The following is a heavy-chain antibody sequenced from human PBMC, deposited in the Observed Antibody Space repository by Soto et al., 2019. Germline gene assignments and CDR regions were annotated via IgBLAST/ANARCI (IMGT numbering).Heavy chain of an antibody. D-gene: IGHD3-16*01. Sequence: QVQLVQSGAEVKKPGASVKVSCKASGYTFTSYGISWVRQAPGQGLEWMGWINTYNGNTTYAQKLQDRVTMTTDTSTSTGYMELRSLRSDDTAVYYCARDWFGVDYWGQGTLVTVSS. CDR3: ARDWFGVDY. J-gene: IGHJ4*02. CDR1: GYTFTSYG. V-gene: IGHV1-18*01. CDR2: INTYNGNT.